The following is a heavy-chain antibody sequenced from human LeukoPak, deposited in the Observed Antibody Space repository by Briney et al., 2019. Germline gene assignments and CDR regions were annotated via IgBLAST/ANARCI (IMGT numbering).Heavy chain of an antibody. V-gene: IGHV3-23*01. D-gene: IGHD3-3*01. CDR1: GFTFSXYX. J-gene: IGHJ4*02. Sequence: CAASGFTFSXYXXXXVXXAPGXXXXXXXXXXGSGGSTYYADSVKGRFTISRDNSKNTLYLQLNSLRAEDTAVYYCARVGSQFFWSGYWTHWGQGTLVTVSS. CDR2: XXGSGGST. CDR3: ARVGSQFFWSGYWTH.